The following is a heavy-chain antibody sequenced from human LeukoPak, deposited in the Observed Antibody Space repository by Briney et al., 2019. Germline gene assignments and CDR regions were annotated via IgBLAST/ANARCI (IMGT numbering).Heavy chain of an antibody. V-gene: IGHV3-23*01. CDR3: AKSQQLSGFPFDF. CDR1: SRSA. Sequence: AGSLRLSCPAFSRSAMSWVRQAPGKGLEWVSAISGSGETSYHANSVEGRFTISRDNSNTLYLQMNSLREDDTAIYYCAKSQQLSGFPFDFWGPGTLVIVSS. J-gene: IGHJ4*02. CDR2: ISGSGETS. D-gene: IGHD3-22*01.